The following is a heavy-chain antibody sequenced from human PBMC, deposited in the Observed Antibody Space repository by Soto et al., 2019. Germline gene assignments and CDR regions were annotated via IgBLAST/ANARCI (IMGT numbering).Heavy chain of an antibody. CDR2: ISFDGSNK. D-gene: IGHD2-15*01. V-gene: IGHV3-30*18. CDR1: GFTFSSYG. CDR3: TKSPESLYCSGGGCYPFDP. J-gene: IGHJ5*02. Sequence: QVQLVESGGGVVQPGTSLRLSCAASGFTFSSYGMHWVRQAPGKGLEWVALISFDGSNKYYADSVKGRFTVSRDNSKKTLYLQMSSLRADDTAVYYCTKSPESLYCSGGGCYPFDPWGQGTLVTVSS.